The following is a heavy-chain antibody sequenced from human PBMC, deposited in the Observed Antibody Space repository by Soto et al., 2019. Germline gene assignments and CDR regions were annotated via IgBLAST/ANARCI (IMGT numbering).Heavy chain of an antibody. D-gene: IGHD2-21*02. J-gene: IGHJ4*02. CDR2: IYWDDDK. V-gene: IGHV2-5*02. Sequence: QITLKESGPTLVKPTQTLTVTCNFSGFSLSTSGVGVGWIRQPPGKALEWLALIYWDDDKRYSPSLKTRLTVTKDAARNQVVLTMTNLDPADTATYYCGHIPAQGLLGFDVWGQGALVTVSS. CDR3: GHIPAQGLLGFDV. CDR1: GFSLSTSGVG.